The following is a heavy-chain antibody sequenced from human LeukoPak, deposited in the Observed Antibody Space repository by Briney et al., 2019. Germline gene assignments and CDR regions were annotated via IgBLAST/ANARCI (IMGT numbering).Heavy chain of an antibody. CDR3: ARGLIEAAAGTHFYY. CDR2: IYTSGST. D-gene: IGHD6-13*01. V-gene: IGHV4-4*07. J-gene: IGHJ4*02. CDR1: GGSISSYY. Sequence: PSETLSLTCTVSGGSISSYYWSWIRQPAGEGLAWIGRIYTSGSTNYNPSLRSRVTITVDTSKNQISLKLSSVTAADTAVYYCARGLIEAAAGTHFYYWGQGTLVTVSS.